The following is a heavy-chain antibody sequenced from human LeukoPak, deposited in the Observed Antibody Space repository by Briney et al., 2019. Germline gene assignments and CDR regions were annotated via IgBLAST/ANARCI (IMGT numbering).Heavy chain of an antibody. J-gene: IGHJ5*02. CDR3: ARSFLRGSWFDP. CDR1: GGSISSSSYY. Sequence: PSETLSLTCTVSGGSISSSSYYWGWIRQPPGKGLEWIGEINHSGSTNYNPSLKSRVTISVDTSKNQFSLKLSSVTAADTAVYYCARSFLRGSWFDPWGQGTLVTVSS. D-gene: IGHD2/OR15-2a*01. V-gene: IGHV4-39*07. CDR2: INHSGST.